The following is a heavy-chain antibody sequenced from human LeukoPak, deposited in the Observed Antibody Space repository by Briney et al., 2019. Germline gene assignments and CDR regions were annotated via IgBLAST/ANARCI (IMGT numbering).Heavy chain of an antibody. CDR3: ARGSGASGIYGMDV. V-gene: IGHV1-8*01. CDR2: MNPNSGNT. J-gene: IGHJ6*02. CDR1: GYTFTGYD. D-gene: IGHD3-10*01. Sequence: ASVKVSCKASGYTFTGYDINWVRQATGQGLEWMGWMNPNSGNTGYAQKFQGWVTMTRDTSISTAYMELSRLRSDDTAVYYCARGSGASGIYGMDVWGQGTTVTVSS.